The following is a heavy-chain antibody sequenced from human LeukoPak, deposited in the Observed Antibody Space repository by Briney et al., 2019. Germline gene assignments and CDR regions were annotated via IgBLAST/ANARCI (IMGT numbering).Heavy chain of an antibody. CDR1: GGSISSSSYY. CDR2: IYYSGST. V-gene: IGHV4-39*07. Sequence: SETLSLTCTASGGSISSSSYYWGWIRQPPGKGLEWIGSIYYSGSTYYNPSLKSRVTISVDTSKNQFSLKLSSVTAADTAVYYCARDRRSIAVAGTDWFDPWGQGTLVTVSS. J-gene: IGHJ5*02. D-gene: IGHD6-19*01. CDR3: ARDRRSIAVAGTDWFDP.